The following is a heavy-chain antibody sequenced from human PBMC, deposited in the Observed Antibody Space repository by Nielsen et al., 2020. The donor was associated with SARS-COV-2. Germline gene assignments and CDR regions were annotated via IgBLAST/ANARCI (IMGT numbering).Heavy chain of an antibody. D-gene: IGHD5-12*01. CDR1: GFTFSSDW. CDR3: ARVTQSGYSGYAFDY. CDR2: IKQDGSEK. J-gene: IGHJ4*02. Sequence: GESLKISCAVSGFTFSSDWMSWVRQAPGKGLEWVANIKQDGSEKYYVDSVKGRFTISRDNAKNSLYLQMNSLRAEDTAMYYCARVTQSGYSGYAFDYWGQGTLVTVSS. V-gene: IGHV3-7*03.